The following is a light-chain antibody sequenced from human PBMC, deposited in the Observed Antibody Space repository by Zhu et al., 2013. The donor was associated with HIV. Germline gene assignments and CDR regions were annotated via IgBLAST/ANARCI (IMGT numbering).Light chain of an antibody. Sequence: EIVLTQSPATLSLSPGERATLSCRASQSVSSSLAWYQKKPGQAPRLLIYDASNRATGIPARFSGSGSGTDFTLTISRLEPEDFAAYYCQQYETSPFNFGGGPRWRSN. V-gene: IGKV3-11*01. J-gene: IGKJ4*01. CDR1: QSVSSS. CDR2: DAS. CDR3: QQYETSPFN.